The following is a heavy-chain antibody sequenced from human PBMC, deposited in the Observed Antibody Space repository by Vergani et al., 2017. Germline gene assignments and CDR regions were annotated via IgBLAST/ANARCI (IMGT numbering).Heavy chain of an antibody. J-gene: IGHJ6*02. CDR2: MNLNSGGT. V-gene: IGHV1-2*02. CDR3: AREGRDQEGWDV. D-gene: IGHD3-10*01. Sequence: QVQLVQSGAEVKQSGASVRVSCKTSGFRFNAYFIHWVRQAPGQGLEWMGYMNLNSGGTNLAQKFQGRIRVTSDTSSRTVFMDLTPLRHDDTAIYYCAREGRDQEGWDVWGQGTAVIVSS. CDR1: GFRFNAYF.